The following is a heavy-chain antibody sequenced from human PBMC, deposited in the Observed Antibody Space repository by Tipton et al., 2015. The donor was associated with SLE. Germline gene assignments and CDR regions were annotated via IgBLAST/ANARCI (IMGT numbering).Heavy chain of an antibody. J-gene: IGHJ4*02. CDR1: GGSFSTYY. CDR3: GRGRTDAWELVGY. Sequence: GLVKPSETLSLTCAVYGGSFSTYYWTWVRQPPGKGLEWMGEINQSTGTNYNPALKSRVTISMDTSKIQFSLKLSAVTATDTAVYYCGRGRTDAWELVGYWGQGTLVTVSS. CDR2: INQSTGT. V-gene: IGHV4-34*01. D-gene: IGHD4-23*01.